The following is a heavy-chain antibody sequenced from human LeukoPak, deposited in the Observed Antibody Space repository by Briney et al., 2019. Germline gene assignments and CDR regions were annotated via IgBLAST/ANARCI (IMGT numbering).Heavy chain of an antibody. CDR1: GFTFSSYA. V-gene: IGHV3-30*04. Sequence: PGGSLRLSCAASGFTFSSYAMHWVRQAPGKGLEWVAVISYDGSNKYYADSVKGRFTISRDNSKNTLYLQMDSLRAEDTAVYYCARGLSGSYPWDAFDIWGQGTMVTVFS. CDR2: ISYDGSNK. CDR3: ARGLSGSYPWDAFDI. J-gene: IGHJ3*02. D-gene: IGHD3-10*01.